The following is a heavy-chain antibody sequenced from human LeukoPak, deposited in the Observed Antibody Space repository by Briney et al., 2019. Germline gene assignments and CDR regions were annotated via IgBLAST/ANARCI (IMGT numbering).Heavy chain of an antibody. CDR1: GFTFSSYA. Sequence: GGSLRLSCAASGFTFSSYAMSWVRQTPGKGLEWVSTISGSGDSTYDADSVKGRFTISRGNSKNTLFLQMNSLRAEDTAVYYCAKPLYSGSYHIYYYYYMDVWGKGTTVTVSS. CDR2: ISGSGDST. V-gene: IGHV3-23*01. D-gene: IGHD1-26*01. J-gene: IGHJ6*03. CDR3: AKPLYSGSYHIYYYYYMDV.